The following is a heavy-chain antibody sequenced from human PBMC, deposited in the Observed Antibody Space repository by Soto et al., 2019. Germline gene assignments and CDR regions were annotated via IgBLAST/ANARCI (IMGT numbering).Heavy chain of an antibody. D-gene: IGHD6-6*01. CDR2: IYASGHT. CDR1: GGSISAFY. V-gene: IGHV4-4*07. CDR3: ARSPSTSSIGTFDI. J-gene: IGHJ3*02. Sequence: TLSLTCTVSGGSISAFYWNWIRQPAGKGLEWIGRIYASGHTIYNPSLESRVTMSVDTSKHQFSLKLNSVTAADTAVYYCARSPSTSSIGTFDIWGQGTVVTVSS.